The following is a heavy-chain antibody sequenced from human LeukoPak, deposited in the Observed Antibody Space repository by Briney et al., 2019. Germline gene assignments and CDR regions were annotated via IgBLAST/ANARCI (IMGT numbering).Heavy chain of an antibody. V-gene: IGHV3-53*04. J-gene: IGHJ4*02. Sequence: LAGGSLRLSCAASGFTVSSNYMSWVRQAPGKGLEWVSVIYSGGSTYYADSVKGRFTISRHNSKNTLYLQMNSLRAEDTAVYYCAKDFDPAHCGGDCYTSYLDSWGRGTLVTVSS. CDR1: GFTVSSNY. CDR3: AKDFDPAHCGGDCYTSYLDS. CDR2: IYSGGST. D-gene: IGHD2-21*02.